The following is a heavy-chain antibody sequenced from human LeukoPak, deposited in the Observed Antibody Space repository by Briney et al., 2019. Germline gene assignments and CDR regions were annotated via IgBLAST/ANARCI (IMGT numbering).Heavy chain of an antibody. V-gene: IGHV3-23*01. CDR3: AKPGRLPDY. CDR1: GFTVSSNY. D-gene: IGHD5-12*01. CDR2: ISGSGGST. Sequence: PGGSLRLSCAASGFTVSSNYMSWVRQAPGKGLEWVSAISGSGGSTYYADSVKGRFTISRDNSKNTLYLQMNSLRAEDTAVYYCAKPGRLPDYWGQGTLVTVSS. J-gene: IGHJ4*02.